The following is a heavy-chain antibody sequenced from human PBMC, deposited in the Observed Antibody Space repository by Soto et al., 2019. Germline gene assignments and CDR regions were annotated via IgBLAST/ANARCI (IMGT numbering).Heavy chain of an antibody. V-gene: IGHV3-13*01. CDR1: GLIFSAYD. CDR2: IGTAGDT. D-gene: IGHD3-9*01. Sequence: AGGSLRLPCTGSGLIFSAYDMHWVRQSTGKDLEWVSAIGTAGDTYYPGSVKGRITVSRENTKNSLYLQMNSLTVADATVYYCVRAYSFGCHPYHLDYLGVSGQGTSDIGSS. J-gene: IGHJ6*01. CDR3: VRAYSFGCHPYHLDYLGV.